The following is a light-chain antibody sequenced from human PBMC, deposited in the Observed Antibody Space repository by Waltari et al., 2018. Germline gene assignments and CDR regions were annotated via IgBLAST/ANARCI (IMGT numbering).Light chain of an antibody. Sequence: QSALTQPASVSGSPGQSITISCTGSTTDVGAYDFVAWYQQHPDKAPQLMVFDVTHRPSGISNRFSGSKSGDTASLTISGLQAEDEAYYYCSSYTTTNTFVFGTGTNVTVV. V-gene: IGLV2-14*01. J-gene: IGLJ1*01. CDR3: SSYTTTNTFV. CDR2: DVT. CDR1: TTDVGAYDF.